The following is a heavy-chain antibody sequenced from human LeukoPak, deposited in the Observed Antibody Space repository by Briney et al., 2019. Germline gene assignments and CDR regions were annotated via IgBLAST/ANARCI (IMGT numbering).Heavy chain of an antibody. CDR1: GFTYSDYY. J-gene: IGHJ4*02. CDR2: ISSSGSTI. D-gene: IGHD6-19*01. V-gene: IGHV3-11*04. CDR3: ARGPGPAGGSSGWYYFDY. Sequence: GGSLRLSCAASGFTYSDYYMSWIRQDPGKGLEWVSYISSSGSTIYYADSVKGRFTISRDNAKNSLYLQMNSLRTEDTAVYYCARGPGPAGGSSGWYYFDYWGQGTLLTVSS.